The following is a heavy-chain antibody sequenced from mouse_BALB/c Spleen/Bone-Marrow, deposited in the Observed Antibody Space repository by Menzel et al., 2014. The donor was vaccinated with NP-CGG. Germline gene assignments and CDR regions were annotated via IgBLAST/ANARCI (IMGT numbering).Heavy chain of an antibody. V-gene: IGHV1-67*01. CDR3: ARGDYRYDETMDY. Sequence: VQLQQSGPELVRPGVSVKISCKGSGYTFTDYGMHWVKQSHAKSLEWTGLISLYSGNTNYNQKFKDKATMTVDKSSSTAYMELARLTSEDSAIYYCARGDYRYDETMDYWGQGTSVTVSS. D-gene: IGHD2-14*01. J-gene: IGHJ4*01. CDR1: GYTFTDYG. CDR2: ISLYSGNT.